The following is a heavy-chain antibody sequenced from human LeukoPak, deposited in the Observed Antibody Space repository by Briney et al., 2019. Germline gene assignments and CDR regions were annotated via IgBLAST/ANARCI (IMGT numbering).Heavy chain of an antibody. V-gene: IGHV3-48*03. CDR1: GFTFSTYE. D-gene: IGHD3-10*01. CDR3: ARDSSYYGSGSFSD. J-gene: IGHJ4*02. CDR2: ISSSGSTI. Sequence: GGSLRLSCAASGFTFSTYEMNWVRQAPGKGLEWVSYISSSGSTIYYADSVKGRFTISRDNAKNSLYLQMNSLRAEDTAVYYCARDSSYYGSGSFSDWGQGTLVTFSS.